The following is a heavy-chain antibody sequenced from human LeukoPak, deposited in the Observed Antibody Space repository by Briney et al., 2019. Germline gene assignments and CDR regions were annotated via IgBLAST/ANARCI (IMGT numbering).Heavy chain of an antibody. D-gene: IGHD5/OR15-5a*01. CDR1: GFTFSRDG. CDR2: ISNDETNK. Sequence: SLRLSCAASGFTFSRDGMHWVRQAPGKGLEWVAVISNDETNKYYTDSVKGRFTISRDNSKNMVYLQMNSLRVEDTAVYYCAKEGQRGSYGVYDDYQWGQGTLVTVSS. V-gene: IGHV3-30*18. CDR3: AKEGQRGSYGVYDDYQ. J-gene: IGHJ4*02.